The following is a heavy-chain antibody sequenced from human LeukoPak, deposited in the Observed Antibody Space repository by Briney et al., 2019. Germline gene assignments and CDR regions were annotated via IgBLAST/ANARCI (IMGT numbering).Heavy chain of an antibody. J-gene: IGHJ4*02. Sequence: PGGSLRLSCAASGFTFSSYWMHWVRQAPGKGLVWVSRINSDGSNTVYADSVKGRFTISRDNARNTLYLQMNSLRAEDTAVYYCARTEVGYSYGNYWGQGILVTVSS. CDR1: GFTFSSYW. CDR2: INSDGSNT. D-gene: IGHD5-18*01. V-gene: IGHV3-74*01. CDR3: ARTEVGYSYGNY.